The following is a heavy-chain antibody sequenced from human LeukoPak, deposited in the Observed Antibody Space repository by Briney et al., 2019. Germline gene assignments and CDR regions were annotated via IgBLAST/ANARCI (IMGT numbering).Heavy chain of an antibody. Sequence: SETLSLTCTVSGGSISSYYWSWIRQPAGKGLEWIGRIYTSGSTNYNASLKRRVTISVDTSKKQFSLKLRSVTAADTAVYYCARGDGYKYNWFDPWGQGTLVTVSP. CDR2: IYTSGST. CDR3: ARGDGYKYNWFDP. D-gene: IGHD5-24*01. J-gene: IGHJ5*02. CDR1: GGSISSYY. V-gene: IGHV4-4*07.